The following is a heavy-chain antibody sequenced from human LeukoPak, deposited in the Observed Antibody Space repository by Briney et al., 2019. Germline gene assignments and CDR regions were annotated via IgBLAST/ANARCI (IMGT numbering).Heavy chain of an antibody. Sequence: GGSLRLSCAASGFTFSSYAMHWVRQAPGKGLEWVALISYDGSGQYYTESVKGRFTISRDNSKNTLYLQVNSLRVEDTAVYYCATCRDEFGDYGFTSWGQGTLVTVSS. D-gene: IGHD4-17*01. CDR3: ATCRDEFGDYGFTS. J-gene: IGHJ5*02. V-gene: IGHV3-30-3*01. CDR2: ISYDGSGQ. CDR1: GFTFSSYA.